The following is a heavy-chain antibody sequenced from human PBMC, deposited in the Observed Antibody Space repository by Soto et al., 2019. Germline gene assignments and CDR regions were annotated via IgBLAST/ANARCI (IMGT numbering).Heavy chain of an antibody. D-gene: IGHD3-16*02. CDR3: VTGGVIEVSDF. V-gene: IGHV3-23*01. CDR1: RLSFGSYS. J-gene: IGHJ4*02. CDR2: ISGSGVST. Sequence: EVQLLESGGGFVQPGGSLRLSCSTSRLSFGSYSMSWVRQAPGKGLECVAGISGSGVSTFYADSVKGRFTISRDNSKNTLYLLMSGVRAEDTAVYFSVTGGVIEVSDFWGQGTLVTVSS.